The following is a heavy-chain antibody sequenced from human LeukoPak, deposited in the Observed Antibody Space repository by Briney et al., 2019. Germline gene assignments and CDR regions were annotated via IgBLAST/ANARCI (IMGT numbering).Heavy chain of an antibody. CDR3: ARDHFGSLDS. CDR2: DYCGGNT. J-gene: IGHJ4*02. Sequence: SETLSLTCTVSGFSVTTDSYCWGWIRQPPGKGLEWIGYDYCGGNTNYDPSLKRRVTISVDTSENQFSLTLTSVTAADTAVYFCARDHFGSLDSWGQGILVTVSS. D-gene: IGHD3-10*01. V-gene: IGHV4-61*01. CDR1: GFSVTTDSYC.